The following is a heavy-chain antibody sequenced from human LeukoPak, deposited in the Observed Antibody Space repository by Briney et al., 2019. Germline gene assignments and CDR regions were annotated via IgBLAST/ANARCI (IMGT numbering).Heavy chain of an antibody. Sequence: PGGSLRLSCAASGFTFSSYGMHWVRQAPGKGLEWVAFIRYDGSNKYYADSVKGRFTISRDNSKNTLYLQMNSLRAEDTAVYYCARGGKTYYYYYMDVWGKGTTVTISS. D-gene: IGHD3-16*01. J-gene: IGHJ6*03. CDR2: IRYDGSNK. CDR3: ARGGKTYYYYYMDV. V-gene: IGHV3-30*02. CDR1: GFTFSSYG.